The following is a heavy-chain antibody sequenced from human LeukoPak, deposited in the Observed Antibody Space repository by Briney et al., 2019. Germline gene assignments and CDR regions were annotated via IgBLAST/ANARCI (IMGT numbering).Heavy chain of an antibody. D-gene: IGHD2-15*01. CDR3: ARGPVVVAATLDY. CDR1: GFTFSDYY. CDR2: ISDSGSAR. V-gene: IGHV3-11*04. J-gene: IGHJ4*02. Sequence: GGSLRLSCASSGFTFSDYYMSWIRQAPGKGLEWVSYISDSGSARYNADSVKGRFTISRDNAKNSLYLQMNSLRAEDTAVYYCARGPVVVAATLDYWGQGTLVTVSS.